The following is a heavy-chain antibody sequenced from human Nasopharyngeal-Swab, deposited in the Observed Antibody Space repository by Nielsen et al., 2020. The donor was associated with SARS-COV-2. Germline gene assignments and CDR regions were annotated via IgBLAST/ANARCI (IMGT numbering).Heavy chain of an antibody. CDR2: ITSSSTYT. D-gene: IGHD2-15*01. CDR1: GLTFSNYA. Sequence: GESLKISCVGSGLTFSNYAMTWVRQAPGKGLEWVSAITSSSTYTYYADSVKGRFTISRDNARNSLYLQMNSLRAEDTAVYYCARDCSGGSCRYGMDVWGQGTTVTVSS. CDR3: ARDCSGGSCRYGMDV. V-gene: IGHV3-21*01. J-gene: IGHJ6*02.